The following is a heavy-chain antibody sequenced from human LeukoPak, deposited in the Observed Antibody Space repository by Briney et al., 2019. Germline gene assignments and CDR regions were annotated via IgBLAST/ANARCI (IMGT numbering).Heavy chain of an antibody. J-gene: IGHJ6*03. CDR3: ARTQPCSGGSCYLRRSYYYYYMDV. D-gene: IGHD2-15*01. Sequence: SETLSLTCTVSGGSISSYYWSWIRQPPGKGLEWIGYIDYSGYTNYNPSLKSRVTISVDTSKNQFSLKLTSVTAADTAVYYCARTQPCSGGSCYLRRSYYYYYMDVWGKGTTVTVSS. CDR1: GGSISSYY. CDR2: IDYSGYT. V-gene: IGHV4-59*13.